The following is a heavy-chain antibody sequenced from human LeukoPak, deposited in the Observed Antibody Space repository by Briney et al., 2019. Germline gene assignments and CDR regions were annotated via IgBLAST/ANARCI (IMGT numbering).Heavy chain of an antibody. CDR1: GGSISSSSYY. D-gene: IGHD3-22*01. Sequence: SETLSLTCTVSGGSISSSSYYWGWIRQPPGKGLEWIGSIYYSGSTYYNPSLKSRVTISVDTSKNQFSLKLSSVTAADTAVYYCASPGDSIRRAAASNAFDIWGQGTMVTVSS. CDR2: IYYSGST. CDR3: ASPGDSIRRAAASNAFDI. J-gene: IGHJ3*02. V-gene: IGHV4-39*01.